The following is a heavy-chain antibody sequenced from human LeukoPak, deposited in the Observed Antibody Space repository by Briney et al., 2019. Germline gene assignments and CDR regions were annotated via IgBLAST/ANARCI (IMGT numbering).Heavy chain of an antibody. CDR1: GGSISSYY. CDR2: IYTSGST. CDR3: ARDPFCSSTSCYYYYYGMDV. Sequence: SETLSLTCTVSGGSISSYYWSRIRQPAGKGLEWIGRIYTSGSTNYNPSLKSRVTMSVDTSKNQFSLKLSSVTATDTAVYYCARDPFCSSTSCYYYYYGMDVWGQGTTVTVSS. V-gene: IGHV4-4*07. D-gene: IGHD2-2*01. J-gene: IGHJ6*02.